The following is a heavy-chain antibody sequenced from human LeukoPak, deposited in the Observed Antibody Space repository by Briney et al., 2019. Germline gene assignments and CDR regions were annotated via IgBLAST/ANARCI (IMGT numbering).Heavy chain of an antibody. D-gene: IGHD5-12*01. J-gene: IGHJ5*02. V-gene: IGHV4-4*07. CDR1: GGSISSYY. CDR2: IYTSGST. Sequence: SETLSLTCTVSGGSISSYYWSWIRQPAGKGLEWIGRIYTSGSTNYNPSLKSRVTMSVDTSKNQFSLKLSSVTAADTAVYYCARDSRGQIRSGYSNWFDPWGQGTLVTVSS. CDR3: ARDSRGQIRSGYSNWFDP.